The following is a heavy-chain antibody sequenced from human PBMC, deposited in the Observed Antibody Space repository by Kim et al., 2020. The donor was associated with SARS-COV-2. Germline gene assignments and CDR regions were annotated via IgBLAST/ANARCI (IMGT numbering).Heavy chain of an antibody. V-gene: IGHV4-61*07. D-gene: IGHD6-13*01. J-gene: IGHJ4*02. Sequence: STNYNPSLKSRVTISVDTSKNQFSLKLSSVTAADTAVYYCARHSSSWYDYWGQGTLVTVSS. CDR2: ST. CDR3: ARHSSSWYDY.